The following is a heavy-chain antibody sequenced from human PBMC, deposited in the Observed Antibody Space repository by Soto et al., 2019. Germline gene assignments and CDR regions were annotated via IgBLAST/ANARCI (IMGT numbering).Heavy chain of an antibody. CDR3: TRGASGYGNFDY. D-gene: IGHD5-12*01. CDR1: GFTFSTW. V-gene: IGHV3-74*01. J-gene: IGHJ4*02. Sequence: EVQLVESGGGLVQPGGSLRLSCAASGFTFSTWMHWVRQAPGKGLVWVSRINSDGSSITYADSVKGRFIISRDNAKNTLYLQMDSLAAEETAGYYCTRGASGYGNFDYWGQGVLVTVSS. CDR2: INSDGSSI.